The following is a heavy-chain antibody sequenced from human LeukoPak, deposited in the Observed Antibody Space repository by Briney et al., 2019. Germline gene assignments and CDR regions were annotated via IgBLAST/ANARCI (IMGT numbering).Heavy chain of an antibody. V-gene: IGHV4-4*07. Sequence: PSETLSLTCTVSGDSISSYYWSWIRQPAGKGLEWIGRIYTSGSTNYNPSLKSRVTMSVDTSKNQFSLKLSSVTAADTAVYYCARDNSVRDEAWWFNPWGQGTLVTVSS. CDR2: IYTSGST. CDR1: GDSISSYY. D-gene: IGHD5-24*01. J-gene: IGHJ5*02. CDR3: ARDNSVRDEAWWFNP.